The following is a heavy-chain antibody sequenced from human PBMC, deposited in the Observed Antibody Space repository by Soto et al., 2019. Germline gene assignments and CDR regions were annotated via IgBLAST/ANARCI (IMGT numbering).Heavy chain of an antibody. D-gene: IGHD5-18*01. Sequence: QVQLQESGPGLVKPSQTLSLTCSVSGGSISSGGYYWCWVRQHPGKGLEWIGYIDYSGSTNYNPSLKSRLSMSVDTSKNHFSLQLTSVTAADTAVYYCARRDSGYIHGPPHYYYGLDVWGQGTTVTVPS. CDR1: GGSISSGGYY. J-gene: IGHJ6*02. V-gene: IGHV4-31*03. CDR2: IDYSGST. CDR3: ARRDSGYIHGPPHYYYGLDV.